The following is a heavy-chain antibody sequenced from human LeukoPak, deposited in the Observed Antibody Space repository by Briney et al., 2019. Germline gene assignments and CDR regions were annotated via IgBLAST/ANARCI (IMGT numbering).Heavy chain of an antibody. CDR1: GFTFSYYS. Sequence: PGGSLRLSCAASGFTFSYYSMNWVRQAPGKGLEWVSSISSSSGYIYYADSVKGRFTISRDNAKNSLYLQMNSLKTEDTAIYYCMSDLDNWGQGTLVTVSS. V-gene: IGHV3-21*03. CDR2: ISSSSGYI. J-gene: IGHJ4*02. CDR3: MSDLDN.